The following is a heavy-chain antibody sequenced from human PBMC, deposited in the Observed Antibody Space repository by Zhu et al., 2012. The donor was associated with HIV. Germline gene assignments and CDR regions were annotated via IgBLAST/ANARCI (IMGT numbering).Heavy chain of an antibody. D-gene: IGHD4-17*01. CDR2: IYHSGST. CDR1: GYSISSGYY. V-gene: IGHV4-38-2*01. CDR3: ARLLRRLLRXLRPGAT. J-gene: IGHJ1*01. Sequence: QVQLQESGPGLVKPSETLSLTCAVSGYSISSGYYWGWIRQPPGKGLEWIGSIYHSGSTYYNPSLKSRVTISVDTSKNQFSLKLSSVTAADTAVYYCARLLRRLLRXLRPGATWGQGPWSTVSS.